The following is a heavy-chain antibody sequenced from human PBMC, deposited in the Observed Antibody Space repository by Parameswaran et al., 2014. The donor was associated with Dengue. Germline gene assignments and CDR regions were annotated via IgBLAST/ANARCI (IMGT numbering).Heavy chain of an antibody. D-gene: IGHD3-9*01. CDR3: ARDPLRYTDY. CDR2: IYYSGST. Sequence: RWIRQPPGKGLEWIGYIYYSGSTNYNPSLKSRVTISEDTSKNQFSPKLTSVTAADTAVYYCARDPLRYTDYWGQGTLVTVSS. J-gene: IGHJ4*02. V-gene: IGHV4-59*01.